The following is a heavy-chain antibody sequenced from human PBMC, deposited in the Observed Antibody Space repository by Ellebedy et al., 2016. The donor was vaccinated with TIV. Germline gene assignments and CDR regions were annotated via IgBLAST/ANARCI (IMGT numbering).Heavy chain of an antibody. CDR2: ISGSGGNT. CDR3: AKSQVGATYFDY. J-gene: IGHJ4*02. CDR1: GFSFSRYA. V-gene: IGHV3-23*01. D-gene: IGHD1-26*01. Sequence: GESLKISCAASGFSFSRYAMSWVRQAPGKGLEWVSIISGSGGNTYHADSVKGRFTISRDDSKNTLYLQMNSLKAEDTAVYYCAKSQVGATYFDYWGQGTLVTVSS.